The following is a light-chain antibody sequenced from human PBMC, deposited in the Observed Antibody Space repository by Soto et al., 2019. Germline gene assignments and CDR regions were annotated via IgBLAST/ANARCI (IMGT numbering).Light chain of an antibody. J-gene: IGKJ5*01. CDR3: QQYGSSPIT. V-gene: IGKV3-20*01. CDR1: QSVNSRY. Sequence: DTVLTRAPGTMTLSPGERATLSCRASQSVNSRYLAWYQQKPGQAPRLLIYGASSRATGIPDRFSGSGSGTDSTLTISRLEPEDFAVYDCQQYGSSPITFGQGTRLEIK. CDR2: GAS.